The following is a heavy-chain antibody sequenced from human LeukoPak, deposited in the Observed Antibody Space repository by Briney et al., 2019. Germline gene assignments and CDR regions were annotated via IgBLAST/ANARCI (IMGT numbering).Heavy chain of an antibody. D-gene: IGHD4-17*01. CDR2: IYQSGSS. V-gene: IGHV4-4*02. J-gene: IGHJ4*02. Sequence: SETLSLTCAVSGGSIGSRNWWSWVRQPPGKGLQWIGEIYQSGSSIYNPSLRSRVTMSVDKSKDQLSLKLSSVTAADTAVYYCARTNYGDYFDYWGQGTLVTVSS. CDR3: ARTNYGDYFDY. CDR1: GGSIGSRNW.